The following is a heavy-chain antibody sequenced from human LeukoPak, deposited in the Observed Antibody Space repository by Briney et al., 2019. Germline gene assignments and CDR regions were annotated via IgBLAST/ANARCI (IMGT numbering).Heavy chain of an antibody. J-gene: IGHJ3*02. CDR3: AKDYADSSGWYRAFDI. V-gene: IGHV3-23*01. Sequence: GGSLRLSCAASRFTFSSYAMSWVRQAPGKGLEWVSAISGSGGSTYYADSVKGRFTISRDNSKNTLYLQMNSLRAEDTAVYYCAKDYADSSGWYRAFDIWGQGTMVTVSS. D-gene: IGHD6-19*01. CDR1: RFTFSSYA. CDR2: ISGSGGST.